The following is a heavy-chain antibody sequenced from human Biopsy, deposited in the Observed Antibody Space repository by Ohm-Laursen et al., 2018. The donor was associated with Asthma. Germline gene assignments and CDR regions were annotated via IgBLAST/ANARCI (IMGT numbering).Heavy chain of an antibody. D-gene: IGHD3-22*01. CDR3: ARVRKDYYDSSGLSGGWFDP. V-gene: IGHV1-3*01. Sequence: SVKVSCNASGYTFTSYAMHWVRQAPGQRLEWMGWINAGNGNTKYSQKFQGRVTITRDTSATTAYMELSSLRSEDTAVYYCARVRKDYYDSSGLSGGWFDPWGQGTLVTVSS. J-gene: IGHJ5*02. CDR1: GYTFTSYA. CDR2: INAGNGNT.